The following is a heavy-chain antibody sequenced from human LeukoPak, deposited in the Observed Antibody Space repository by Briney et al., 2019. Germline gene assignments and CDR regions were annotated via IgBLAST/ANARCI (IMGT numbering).Heavy chain of an antibody. D-gene: IGHD5/OR15-5a*01. Sequence: GGSLRLSCAASGFTFSSYSMNWVRQARGKGLEWVANINREGSEKHYADSVNGRFTISRDNAKHSMFLQMNSLRVDDTAMYYCVRDSGAYSRVYYDAFDFWGQGTVVTVSS. CDR2: INREGSEK. J-gene: IGHJ3*01. V-gene: IGHV3-7*01. CDR3: VRDSGAYSRVYYDAFDF. CDR1: GFTFSSYS.